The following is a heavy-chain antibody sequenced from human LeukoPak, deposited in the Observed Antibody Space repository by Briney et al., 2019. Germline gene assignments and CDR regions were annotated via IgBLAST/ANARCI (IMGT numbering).Heavy chain of an antibody. D-gene: IGHD2-2*02. CDR3: ARDAAYRYYYYMDV. J-gene: IGHJ6*03. Sequence: PGGSLRLSCAASGFTVSSNYMSWVRQAPGKGLEWVSVIYSGGSTYYADSVKGRFTISRDNSKNTLYLQMNSLRAEDTAVYYCARDAAYRYYYYMDVWGKGTTVTVSS. CDR2: IYSGGST. CDR1: GFTVSSNY. V-gene: IGHV3-53*01.